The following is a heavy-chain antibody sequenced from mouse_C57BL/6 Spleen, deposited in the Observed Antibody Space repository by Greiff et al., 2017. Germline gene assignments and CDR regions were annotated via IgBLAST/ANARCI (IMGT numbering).Heavy chain of an antibody. CDR2: IDPSDSYT. J-gene: IGHJ1*03. CDR3: ARWATEYFDV. CDR1: GYTFTSYW. D-gene: IGHD3-1*01. V-gene: IGHV1-69*01. Sequence: QVQLQQSGAELVMPGASVKLSCKASGYTFTSYWMHWVKQRPGQGLEWIGEIDPSDSYTNYNQKFKGKSTLTVDKSSSTAYMQLSSLTSEDSAVYYCARWATEYFDVWGTGTTVTVSS.